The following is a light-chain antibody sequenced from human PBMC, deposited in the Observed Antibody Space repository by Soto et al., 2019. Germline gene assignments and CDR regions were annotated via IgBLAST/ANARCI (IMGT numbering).Light chain of an antibody. Sequence: DIQMTQSPSTLSASVGDRVTITCRTSQSISAWLAWYQQKSGKAPKLLIYKASSLESGTPSRFSGSGSGTESTLTISSLQPDDFATYYCQQYNFYPWTFGQGTKVEIK. V-gene: IGKV1-5*03. CDR2: KAS. CDR3: QQYNFYPWT. J-gene: IGKJ1*01. CDR1: QSISAW.